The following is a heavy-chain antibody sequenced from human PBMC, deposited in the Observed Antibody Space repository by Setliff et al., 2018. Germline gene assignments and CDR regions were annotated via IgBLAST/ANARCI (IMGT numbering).Heavy chain of an antibody. CDR3: AREYSSSSGVSTDY. J-gene: IGHJ4*02. CDR2: ISSSGSTI. D-gene: IGHD6-6*01. CDR1: GFTFSSYS. Sequence: PGGSLRLSCTASGFTFSSYSMNWVRQAPGKGLEWISYISSSGSTIYYADSVKGRFTISRDNAKNSLYLHMNSLRAEDTAVYYCAREYSSSSGVSTDYWGQGNMVTVS. V-gene: IGHV3-48*04.